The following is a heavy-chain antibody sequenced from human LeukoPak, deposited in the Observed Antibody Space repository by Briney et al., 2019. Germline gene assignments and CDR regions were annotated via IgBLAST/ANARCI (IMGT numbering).Heavy chain of an antibody. V-gene: IGHV3-21*01. D-gene: IGHD6-13*01. J-gene: IGHJ6*02. CDR3: ARDESDSSSWYGSYYGMDV. CDR1: GFTLSSYS. Sequence: PGGSLRLSCAASGFTLSSYSRNWVRQAPGKGLEWVSSISSSSSYIYYADSVKGRFTISRDNAKNSLYLQMNSLRAEDTAVYYCARDESDSSSWYGSYYGMDVWGQGTTVTVSS. CDR2: ISSSSSYI.